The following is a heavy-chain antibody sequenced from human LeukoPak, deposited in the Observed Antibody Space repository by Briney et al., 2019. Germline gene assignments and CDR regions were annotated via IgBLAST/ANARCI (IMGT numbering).Heavy chain of an antibody. CDR3: ARVSGTEGLDY. CDR1: GGSISSGGYS. J-gene: IGHJ4*02. V-gene: IGHV4-30-2*01. Sequence: SETLSLTCAVSGGSISSGGYSWSWIRQPPGKGLEWIGYIYHSGSTYYNPSLKSRVTISVDRSKNQFSLKLSSVTAADTAVYCCARVSGTEGLDYWGQGTLVTVSS. D-gene: IGHD1-26*01. CDR2: IYHSGST.